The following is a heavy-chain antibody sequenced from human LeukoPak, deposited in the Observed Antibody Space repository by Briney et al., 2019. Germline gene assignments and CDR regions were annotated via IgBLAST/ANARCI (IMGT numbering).Heavy chain of an antibody. V-gene: IGHV3-7*01. CDR3: ARVPPLNYYGSGSYYSSYYYYYYMDV. D-gene: IGHD3-10*01. CDR2: VRPDGREQ. CDR1: GFTFSSYW. Sequence: GGSLRLSCAASGFTFSSYWMSWVRQAPGKGLQWVANVRPDGREQRYVDSVKGRFSISRDNAKNLVYLQMNSLRTDDTGVYYCARVPPLNYYGSGSYYSSYYYYYYMDVWGKGTTVTVSS. J-gene: IGHJ6*03.